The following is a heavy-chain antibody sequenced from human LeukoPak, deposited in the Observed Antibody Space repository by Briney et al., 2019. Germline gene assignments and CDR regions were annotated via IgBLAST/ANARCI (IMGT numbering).Heavy chain of an antibody. D-gene: IGHD4-17*01. CDR2: IYHSGTT. CDR1: GGSISSGAYS. J-gene: IGHJ4*02. V-gene: IGHV4-30-2*01. CDR3: AGSTVTTGRSLYY. Sequence: SETLSLTCAVSGGSISSGAYSWSWIRQPPGKGLEWIGYIYHSGTTYYNPSLKSRVTISIDRSKNQVSPRLSSVAAADTAVYYCAGSTVTTGRSLYYWGQGTLVTVSP.